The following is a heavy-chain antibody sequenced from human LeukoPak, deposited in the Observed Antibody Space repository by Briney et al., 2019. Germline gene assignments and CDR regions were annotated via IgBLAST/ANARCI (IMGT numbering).Heavy chain of an antibody. CDR1: GYTFTSYY. CDR2: INPSGGST. CDR3: ARSGGMITFGGVIIENWFDP. D-gene: IGHD3-16*02. Sequence: ASVKVSCKASGYTFTSYYMHWVRQAPGQGLEWMGIINPSGGSTSYAQKFQGRVTMTRDTSTSTVYMELSSLRSEDAAVYYCARSGGMITFGGVIIENWFDPWGQGTLVTVSS. V-gene: IGHV1-46*01. J-gene: IGHJ5*02.